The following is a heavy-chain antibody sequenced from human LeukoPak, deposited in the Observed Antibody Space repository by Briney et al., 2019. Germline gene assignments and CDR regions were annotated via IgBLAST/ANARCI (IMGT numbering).Heavy chain of an antibody. CDR3: ARIGWSSSSFDY. CDR2: ISFSSTHI. CDR1: GFIFSNYG. Sequence: GGSLRLSCAASGFIFSNYGMSWVRQAPGKGLEWVSSISFSSTHIYYADSIQGRFTISRDNAENSLYLQMNSLRGEDTAVYYCARIGWSSSSFDYWGQGILVTVSS. V-gene: IGHV3-21*06. J-gene: IGHJ4*02. D-gene: IGHD6-6*01.